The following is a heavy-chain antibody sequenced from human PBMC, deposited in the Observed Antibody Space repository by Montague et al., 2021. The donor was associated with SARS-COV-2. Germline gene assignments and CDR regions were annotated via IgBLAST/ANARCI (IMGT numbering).Heavy chain of an antibody. V-gene: IGHV4-34*01. CDR1: GGSFSTYS. J-gene: IGHJ6*03. D-gene: IGHD2-2*02. Sequence: SETLSLTCAVHGGSFSTYSWNWIRQPPGRGLEWIGEINHGGSTNYNPSLKSRVTISADTSKNQFSLKLTSVAAADTAVYYCARLGDGVVPAPILVVGPYYSYYYMDVWGQGTTVTVSS. CDR3: ARLGDGVVPAPILVVGPYYSYYYMDV. CDR2: INHGGST.